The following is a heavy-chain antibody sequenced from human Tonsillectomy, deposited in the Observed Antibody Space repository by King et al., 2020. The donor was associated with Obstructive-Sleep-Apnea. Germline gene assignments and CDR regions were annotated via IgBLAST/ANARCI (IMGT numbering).Heavy chain of an antibody. CDR1: GFTFDDYA. CDR2: ISWNSGRI. Sequence: EVQLVESGGGLVQPGRSLRLSCAASGFTFDDYAMHWVRQAPGKGLEWVSGISWNSGRIGYADSVKGRFTISRDNAKNSLSLQMNSLRAEDTALYYCAKDLSSGWYGPVDYWGQGTLVTVSS. V-gene: IGHV3-9*01. D-gene: IGHD6-19*01. J-gene: IGHJ4*02. CDR3: AKDLSSGWYGPVDY.